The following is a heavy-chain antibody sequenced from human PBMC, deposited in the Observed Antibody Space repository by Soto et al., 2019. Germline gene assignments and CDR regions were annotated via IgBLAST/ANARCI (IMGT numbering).Heavy chain of an antibody. J-gene: IGHJ6*03. CDR3: AKAESYYGSGTDYYYYYYMDV. Sequence: PGGSLRLSCAASGFTFSSYAMSWVRQAPGKGLEWVSAISGSGGSTYYADSVKGRFTISRDNSKNTLYLQMNSLRAEDTAVYYCAKAESYYGSGTDYYYYYYMDVWGKGTTVTVSS. D-gene: IGHD3-10*01. V-gene: IGHV3-23*01. CDR2: ISGSGGST. CDR1: GFTFSSYA.